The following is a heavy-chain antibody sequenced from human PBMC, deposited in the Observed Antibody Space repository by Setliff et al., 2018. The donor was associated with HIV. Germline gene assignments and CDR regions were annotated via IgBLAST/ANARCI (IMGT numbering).Heavy chain of an antibody. Sequence: ASVKVSCKASGYTVTEYYMHWVKQAPGKGLEWMGRVDPVDGETEYAEKFQGRVTIAADTSTDTASMELSSLRSEDKAVYYCATFKTTAVISGFNYWGQGTQVTVSS. D-gene: IGHD2-2*01. V-gene: IGHV1-69-2*01. CDR2: VDPVDGET. CDR1: GYTVTEYY. CDR3: ATFKTTAVISGFNY. J-gene: IGHJ4*02.